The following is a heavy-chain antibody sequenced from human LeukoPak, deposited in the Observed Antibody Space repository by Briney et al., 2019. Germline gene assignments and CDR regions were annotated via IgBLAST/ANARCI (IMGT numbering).Heavy chain of an antibody. CDR1: GFTFSSYA. D-gene: IGHD7-27*01. CDR2: ISASGVST. V-gene: IGHV3-23*01. J-gene: IGHJ6*02. CDR3: ARNLNWGSASYSYYGMDV. Sequence: GGLRLSCAASGFTFSSYAMHWVRQAPGKGLEWVSSISASGVSTYFADSVKGRFTISRDNSKNTLYLQMNSLRAEDTAVYYCARNLNWGSASYSYYGMDVWGQGTTVTVSS.